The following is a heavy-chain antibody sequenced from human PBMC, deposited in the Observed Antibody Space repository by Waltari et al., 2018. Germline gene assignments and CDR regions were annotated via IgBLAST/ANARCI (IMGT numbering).Heavy chain of an antibody. V-gene: IGHV4-38-2*02. Sequence: QVQLQESGQGLVKPSATLSLTCTVSGYSISHGQYRGCVRQPPGKGLEWIGSIYHSGSTYYNPSLKSRVTISVDTSKNQFSLKLSSVTAADTAVYYCAGGGALSSPGAVDIWGQGTMVTVSS. CDR2: IYHSGST. CDR1: GYSISHGQY. CDR3: AGGGALSSPGAVDI. J-gene: IGHJ3*02. D-gene: IGHD6-13*01.